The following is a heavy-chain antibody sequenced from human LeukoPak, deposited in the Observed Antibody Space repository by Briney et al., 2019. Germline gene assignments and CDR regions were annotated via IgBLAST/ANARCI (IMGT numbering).Heavy chain of an antibody. CDR3: ARVFAVAGTRRVYFQH. CDR2: INPNSGGT. J-gene: IGHJ1*01. CDR1: GYTFTGCY. Sequence: ASVKVSCKASGYTFTGCYMHWVRQAPGQGLEWMGWINPNSGGTNYAQKFQGRVTMTRDTSISTAYMELSRLRSDDTAVYYCARVFAVAGTRRVYFQHWGQGTLVTVSS. D-gene: IGHD6-19*01. V-gene: IGHV1-2*02.